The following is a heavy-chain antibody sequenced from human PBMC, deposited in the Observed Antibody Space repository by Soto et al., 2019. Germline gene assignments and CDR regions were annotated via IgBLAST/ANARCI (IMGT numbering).Heavy chain of an antibody. CDR3: AKGAGTPYYYYYYMDV. CDR1: GFTFSSYA. CDR2: ISGSGGST. J-gene: IGHJ6*03. D-gene: IGHD1-1*01. V-gene: IGHV3-23*01. Sequence: GGSLRLSCAASGFTFSSYAMSWVRQAPGKGLEWVSAISGSGGSTYYADSVKGRFTISRDNSKNTLYLQMNGLRAEDTAVYYCAKGAGTPYYYYYYMDVWGKGTTVTVSS.